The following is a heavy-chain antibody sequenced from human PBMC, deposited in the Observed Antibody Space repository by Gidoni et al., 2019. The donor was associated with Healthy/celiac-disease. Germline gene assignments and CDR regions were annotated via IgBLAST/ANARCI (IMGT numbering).Heavy chain of an antibody. CDR2: SSGSGGST. CDR1: GFTFSSYV. V-gene: IGHV3-23*01. D-gene: IGHD6-19*01. CDR3: AKDRYRIAVAGADY. J-gene: IGHJ4*02. Sequence: EVQLLESGGGLVQPGGSLGLSCAAFGFTFSSYVRSWVRQAPGKGLEWVAASSGSGGSTYYADSVKGRFTISRDNSKNTLYLQMNSLRAEDTAVYYCAKDRYRIAVAGADYWGQGTLVTVSS.